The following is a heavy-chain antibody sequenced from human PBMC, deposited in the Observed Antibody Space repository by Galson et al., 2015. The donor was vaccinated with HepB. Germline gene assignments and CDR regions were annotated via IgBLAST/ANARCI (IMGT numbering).Heavy chain of an antibody. CDR1: KYTFTNYA. D-gene: IGHD3-10*01. Sequence: SVKVSCKASKYTFTNYAINWVRQAPGQGLEWMGWINTNTGNATYAPGFTGRFVFSLDTSVSTAYLQISSLKAEDTAVYYCAREAGRFMVRGGMDVWGQGTTVTVSS. CDR3: AREAGRFMVRGGMDV. CDR2: INTNTGNA. V-gene: IGHV7-4-1*02. J-gene: IGHJ6*02.